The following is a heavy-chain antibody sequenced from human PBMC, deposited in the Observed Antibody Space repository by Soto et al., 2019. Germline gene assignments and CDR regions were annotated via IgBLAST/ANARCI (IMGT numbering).Heavy chain of an antibody. D-gene: IGHD3-3*01. Sequence: EVQLLESGGGLVQPGGSLRLSCAASGFTFSSYAMSWVRQAPGKGLEWVSAISGSGGSTYYADSVKGRFTISRDNSKNTLYLQMNRLRAEDTAVYYCAKVGYDFWSGYYKDDYFDYWGQGTLVTVSS. V-gene: IGHV3-23*01. CDR1: GFTFSSYA. J-gene: IGHJ4*02. CDR3: AKVGYDFWSGYYKDDYFDY. CDR2: ISGSGGST.